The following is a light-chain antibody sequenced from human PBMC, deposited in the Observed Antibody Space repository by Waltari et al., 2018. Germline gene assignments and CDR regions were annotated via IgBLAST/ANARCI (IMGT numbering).Light chain of an antibody. CDR3: CSHAFTTIVA. CDR2: QVH. J-gene: IGLJ2*01. Sequence: ALIQPASVSGSPGQSHTIFCTGTDNDLGIRDLVSWYQHLPGKAPRIIIYQVHKRPAGGSNRFAGSKSGTTASLTISGIQTGDEADDYFCSHAFTTIVAFGGGTSLTVL. CDR1: DNDLGIRDL. V-gene: IGLV2-23*02.